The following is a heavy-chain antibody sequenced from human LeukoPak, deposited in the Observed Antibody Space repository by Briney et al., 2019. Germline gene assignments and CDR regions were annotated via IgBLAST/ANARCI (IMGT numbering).Heavy chain of an antibody. Sequence: SETLSLTCTVSGYSISSGYYWGWIRQPPGKGLEWIGEINHSGSTNYNPSLKSRVTISVDTSKNQFSLKLSSVTAADTAVYYCARKTRLVNWFDPWGQGTLVTVSS. V-gene: IGHV4-38-2*02. D-gene: IGHD6-19*01. CDR1: GYSISSGYY. CDR2: INHSGST. J-gene: IGHJ5*02. CDR3: ARKTRLVNWFDP.